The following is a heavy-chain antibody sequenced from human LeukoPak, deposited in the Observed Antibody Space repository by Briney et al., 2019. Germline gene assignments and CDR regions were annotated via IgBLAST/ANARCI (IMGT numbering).Heavy chain of an antibody. Sequence: SGGSLRLSCAASGFTFSNYWMSWVRQSPGRGQEWVANIDQDGSTEYYVDSVGGRFTVSRDNAKNSVYLQIDSLRAEDTAVYYCARADNYGSILDYWGRGTLVTVSS. J-gene: IGHJ4*02. D-gene: IGHD3-10*01. CDR1: GFTFSNYW. V-gene: IGHV3-7*04. CDR2: IDQDGSTE. CDR3: ARADNYGSILDY.